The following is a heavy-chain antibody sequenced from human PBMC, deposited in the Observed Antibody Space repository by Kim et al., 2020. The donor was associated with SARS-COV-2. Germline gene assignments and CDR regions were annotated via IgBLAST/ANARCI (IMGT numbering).Heavy chain of an antibody. CDR3: AKDGRRYSYGSYFDY. D-gene: IGHD5-18*01. V-gene: IGHV3-30*02. Sequence: SVKGRFTISIDNSKNPLYLQMNSLGAEDTAVYYCAKDGRRYSYGSYFDYWGQGTLVTVSS. J-gene: IGHJ4*02.